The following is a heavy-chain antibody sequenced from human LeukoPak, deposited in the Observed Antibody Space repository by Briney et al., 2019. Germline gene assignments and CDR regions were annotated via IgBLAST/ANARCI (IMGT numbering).Heavy chain of an antibody. CDR2: LKSKTDGETS. V-gene: IGHV3-15*01. J-gene: IGHJ4*02. CDR3: IANLDY. D-gene: IGHD1-1*01. Sequence: GGSLRLTCEASGITFSDAWMSWVRQVPGKGLEWIALLKSKTDGETSDYAAPVKGRFTVSRNDAENTLFLQMDSLKIDDTAVYYCIANLDYWGQGTLVTVSS. CDR1: GITFSDAW.